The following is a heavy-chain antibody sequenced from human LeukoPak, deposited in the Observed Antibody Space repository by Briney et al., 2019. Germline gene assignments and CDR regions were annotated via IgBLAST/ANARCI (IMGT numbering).Heavy chain of an antibody. Sequence: GGSLRLSCTASRFTFSSYGMHWVRQAPGKGLEWVAVIWYDGSNKYYADSVKGRFTISRDNSKNTLYLQMNSLRAEDTAVYYCARGGSGWYVTPNWFDPWGQGTLVTVSS. CDR3: ARGGSGWYVTPNWFDP. J-gene: IGHJ5*02. CDR2: IWYDGSNK. CDR1: RFTFSSYG. V-gene: IGHV3-30*19. D-gene: IGHD6-19*01.